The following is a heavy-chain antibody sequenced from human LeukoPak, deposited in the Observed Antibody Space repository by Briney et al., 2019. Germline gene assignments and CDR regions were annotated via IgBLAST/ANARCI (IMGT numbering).Heavy chain of an antibody. CDR3: ARQAGGYFDY. D-gene: IGHD3-10*01. J-gene: IGHJ4*02. V-gene: IGHV3-7*01. CDR1: GFTFSNYW. Sequence: GGSLRLSCAASGFTFSNYWMSWVRQAPGKGLEWLANINQDGSEVYYVDSVKGRFTISRDNAKNSLYLQMNSLRAEDTAVYYCARQAGGYFDYWGQGTLVTVSS. CDR2: INQDGSEV.